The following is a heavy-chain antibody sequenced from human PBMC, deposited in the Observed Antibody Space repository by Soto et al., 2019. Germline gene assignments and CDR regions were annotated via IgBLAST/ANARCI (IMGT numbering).Heavy chain of an antibody. CDR2: ISGSGGST. CDR1: GFTFSSYA. D-gene: IGHD4-17*01. V-gene: IGHV3-23*01. J-gene: IGHJ6*03. Sequence: GGSLRLSCAASGFTFSSYAMSWVRQAPGKGLEWVSAISGSGGSTYYADSVKGRFTISRDNSENTLYLQMNSLRAEDTAVYYCAKGRYGDNYYYYMDVWGKGTTVTVSS. CDR3: AKGRYGDNYYYYMDV.